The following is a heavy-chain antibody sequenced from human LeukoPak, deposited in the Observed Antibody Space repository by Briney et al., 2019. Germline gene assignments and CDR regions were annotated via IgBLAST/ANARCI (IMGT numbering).Heavy chain of an antibody. CDR3: ARYLYSSSWNAPYGAFDI. CDR2: IYYSGST. D-gene: IGHD6-13*01. CDR1: GGSISSSSYY. V-gene: IGHV4-39*07. J-gene: IGHJ3*02. Sequence: SETLSLTCTVSGGSISSSSYYWGWIRQPPGKGLEWIGSIYYSGSTYYNPSLKSRVTISVDTSKNQFSLKLSSVTAADTAVYYCARYLYSSSWNAPYGAFDIWGQGTMVTVSS.